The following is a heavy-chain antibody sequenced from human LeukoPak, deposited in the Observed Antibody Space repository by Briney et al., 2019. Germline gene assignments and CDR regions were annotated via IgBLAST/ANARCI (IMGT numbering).Heavy chain of an antibody. D-gene: IGHD2-21*01. J-gene: IGHJ4*02. CDR1: GFTFRSHA. CDR3: AKDFRIGYSAHFDY. CDR2: IYENGGTT. Sequence: PGGSLRLSCVGSGFTFRSHAMSWVRQAPEKGLEFVSGIYENGGTTYYADSVKGRISISRDNSKNTLYLQMDSLRGEDTAVYYCAKDFRIGYSAHFDYWGQGALLSVSS. V-gene: IGHV3-23*01.